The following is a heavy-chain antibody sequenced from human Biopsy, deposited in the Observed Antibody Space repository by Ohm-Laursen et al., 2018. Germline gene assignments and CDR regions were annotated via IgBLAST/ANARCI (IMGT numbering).Heavy chain of an antibody. V-gene: IGHV4-59*01. J-gene: IGHJ4*02. D-gene: IGHD1-26*01. CDR1: GGTIGSFF. Sequence: PSQTLSLTCTVSGGTIGSFFWSWIRQPPGKGLEWIGYIYYSGSTNYNPSLRSRVTISVDRSKNQFSLELSSVTAAGTAVYYCARVGAGAPSIDYFDYWGQGALVTVSS. CDR2: IYYSGST. CDR3: ARVGAGAPSIDYFDY.